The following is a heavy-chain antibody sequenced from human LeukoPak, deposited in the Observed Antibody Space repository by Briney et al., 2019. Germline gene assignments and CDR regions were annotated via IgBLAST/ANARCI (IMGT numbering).Heavy chain of an antibody. D-gene: IGHD3-10*01. CDR3: AREDLYYYGSGSYFGDYYYMDV. Sequence: SETLSLTCTVSGGSISSYYWSWIRQPAGKGLEWIGRIYTSGSTNYNPSLKSRVTMSVDTSKNQFSLKLSSVTAADTAVYYCAREDLYYYGSGSYFGDYYYMDVWGKGTTVTVSS. J-gene: IGHJ6*03. V-gene: IGHV4-4*07. CDR2: IYTSGST. CDR1: GGSISSYY.